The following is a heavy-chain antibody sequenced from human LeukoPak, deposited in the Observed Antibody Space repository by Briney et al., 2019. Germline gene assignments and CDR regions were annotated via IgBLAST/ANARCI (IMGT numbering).Heavy chain of an antibody. Sequence: GGSLRLSCAASGFTFSSHSMNWVRQAPGKGLEWVSYISSSSSTIYYADSVKGRFTISRDNSKNTLYLQMNSLRAEDTAVYYCASGGRDEKGLIDYWGQGTLVTVSS. CDR1: GFTFSSHS. CDR3: ASGGRDEKGLIDY. D-gene: IGHD3-16*01. V-gene: IGHV3-48*01. J-gene: IGHJ4*02. CDR2: ISSSSSTI.